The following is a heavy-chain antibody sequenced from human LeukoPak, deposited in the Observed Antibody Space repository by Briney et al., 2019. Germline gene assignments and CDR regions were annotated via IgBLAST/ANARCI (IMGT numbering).Heavy chain of an antibody. CDR3: ARVGGYYDSSGYYSDY. CDR2: ISSSSGYI. Sequence: GGSLRLSCAASGFTFSSYSMNWVRQAPGKGLEWVSSISSSSGYIYYADSVKGRFTISRDNAKNSLYLQMNSLRAEDTAVYYCARVGGYYDSSGYYSDYWGQGTLVTVSS. D-gene: IGHD3-22*01. V-gene: IGHV3-21*01. J-gene: IGHJ4*02. CDR1: GFTFSSYS.